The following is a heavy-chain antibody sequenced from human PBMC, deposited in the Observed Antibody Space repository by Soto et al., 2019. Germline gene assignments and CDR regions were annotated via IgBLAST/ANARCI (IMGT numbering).Heavy chain of an antibody. J-gene: IGHJ3*02. CDR1: GYTFTSYG. D-gene: IGHD2-15*01. CDR2: ISAYNGNT. Sequence: QVQLVQSGAEVKKPGASVKVSCKASGYTFTSYGISWVRQAPGQGLEYMGWISAYNGNTNYAQKLQGRVTMTADTSTNTAYMELRSLRSDDTAVYYCARYWSGGRCDSNTAFDIWGQGTMVTVSS. V-gene: IGHV1-18*01. CDR3: ARYWSGGRCDSNTAFDI.